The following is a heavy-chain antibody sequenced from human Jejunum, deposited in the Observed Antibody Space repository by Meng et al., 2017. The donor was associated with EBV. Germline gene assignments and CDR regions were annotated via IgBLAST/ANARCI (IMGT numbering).Heavy chain of an antibody. Sequence: VRLVESGGGLVQPGGSLRLSCVVSGFTLSDYWMHWVRQVPGKGLLWVSRSNSDETSISYAESVKGRFSMSRDNAKNTLFLQMNSLTVEDTAVYYCARRDSRGGFYDSWGQGTLVTVSS. J-gene: IGHJ4*02. CDR2: SNSDETSI. V-gene: IGHV3-74*01. CDR1: GFTLSDYW. D-gene: IGHD2-15*01. CDR3: ARRDSRGGFYDS.